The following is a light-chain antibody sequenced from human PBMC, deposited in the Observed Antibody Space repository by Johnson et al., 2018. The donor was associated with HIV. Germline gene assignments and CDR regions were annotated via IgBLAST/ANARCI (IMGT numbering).Light chain of an antibody. Sequence: QSVLTQPPSVSAAPGQKVTISCSGSSSNIGNVYISWYQQLPGTAPKVLIYDNDQRPLGIPDRFSGSKSGTSATLGITGLQTGDEADYYCGTWDSSLSAQVFGAATKVAVL. CDR1: SSNIGNVY. CDR3: GTWDSSLSAQV. J-gene: IGLJ1*01. CDR2: DND. V-gene: IGLV1-51*01.